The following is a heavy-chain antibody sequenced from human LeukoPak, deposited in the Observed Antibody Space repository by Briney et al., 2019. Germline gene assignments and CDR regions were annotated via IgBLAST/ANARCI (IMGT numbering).Heavy chain of an antibody. Sequence: ASVKVSCKASGYTFTGYYMHWVRQAPGQGLEWMGWINPNSGGTNYAQKFQGRVTMTRDTSISTAYMELSRLRSDDTAVYYCARFGGRTIFGEVTLDYYYGMDVWGQGTTVTVSS. CDR2: INPNSGGT. J-gene: IGHJ6*02. CDR1: GYTFTGYY. V-gene: IGHV1-2*02. CDR3: ARFGGRTIFGEVTLDYYYGMDV. D-gene: IGHD3-3*01.